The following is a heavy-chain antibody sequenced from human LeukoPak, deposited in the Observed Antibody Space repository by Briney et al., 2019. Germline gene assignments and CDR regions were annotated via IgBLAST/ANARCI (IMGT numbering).Heavy chain of an antibody. V-gene: IGHV3-9*01. Sequence: GGSLRLSCAASGFTFDDYAMYWVRQAPGKGLEWVSGISWNSGSIGYADSVKGRFTISRDNAKNSLYLQMNSLRAEDTALYYCAKDKRTDQGAFDIWGQGTMVTVSS. J-gene: IGHJ3*02. D-gene: IGHD1-1*01. CDR2: ISWNSGSI. CDR3: AKDKRTDQGAFDI. CDR1: GFTFDDYA.